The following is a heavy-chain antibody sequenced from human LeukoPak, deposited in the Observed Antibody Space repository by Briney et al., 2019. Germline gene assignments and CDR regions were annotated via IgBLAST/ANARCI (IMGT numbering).Heavy chain of an antibody. V-gene: IGHV3-7*03. CDR3: VRALGTGSY. J-gene: IGHJ4*02. Sequence: GGSLRLSCAASGFTFSRYWMSWVRQAPGKGLEWVANIKQDGSEKYYVDSVKGRFTISRDNAKNSLCLQMNSLRAEDTAVYYCVRALGTGSYWGQGTLVTVSS. D-gene: IGHD1-1*01. CDR2: IKQDGSEK. CDR1: GFTFSRYW.